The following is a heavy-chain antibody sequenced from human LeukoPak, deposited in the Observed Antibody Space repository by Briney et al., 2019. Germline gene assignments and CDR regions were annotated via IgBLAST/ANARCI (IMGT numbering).Heavy chain of an antibody. CDR3: ARDSDGDDYYYYMDV. V-gene: IGHV1-69*06. D-gene: IGHD2-21*02. Sequence: ASVKVSCKASGGTFSSYAISWVRQAPGQGLEWMGGIIPIFGTANYAQKFQGRVTITADKSTSTAYMELSSLRSEDTAVYYCARDSDGDDYYYYMDVWGKGTTVTISS. CDR2: IIPIFGTA. CDR1: GGTFSSYA. J-gene: IGHJ6*03.